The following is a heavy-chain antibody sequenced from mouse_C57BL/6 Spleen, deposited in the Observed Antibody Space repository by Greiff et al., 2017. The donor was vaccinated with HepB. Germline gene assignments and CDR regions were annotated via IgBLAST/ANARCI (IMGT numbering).Heavy chain of an antibody. CDR3: ARNDGYYLDY. D-gene: IGHD2-3*01. CDR2: INPGSGGT. Sequence: VQLQQSGAELVRPGTSVKVSCKASGYAFTNYLIEWVKQRPGQGLEWIGVINPGSGGTNYNEKFKGKATLTADKSSSPAYMQLSSLTSEDSAVYFCARNDGYYLDYWGQGTTLTVSS. V-gene: IGHV1-54*01. J-gene: IGHJ2*01. CDR1: GYAFTNYL.